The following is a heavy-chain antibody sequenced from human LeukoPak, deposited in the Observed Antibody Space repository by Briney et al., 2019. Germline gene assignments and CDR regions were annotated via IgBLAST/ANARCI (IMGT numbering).Heavy chain of an antibody. V-gene: IGHV1-2*02. J-gene: IGHJ4*02. Sequence: ASVKVSCKASGYSFTAFYIHWVRQAPGQGLEWMGCIHPRRSDTRYAQKFQGSVTMSRDTSIRKVYLVLKSLGSDDTAVYYCARDGEYGTGSYYRGSFDYWGKGILVTVSS. CDR3: ARDGEYGTGSYYRGSFDY. CDR1: GYSFTAFY. D-gene: IGHD3-10*01. CDR2: IHPRRSDT.